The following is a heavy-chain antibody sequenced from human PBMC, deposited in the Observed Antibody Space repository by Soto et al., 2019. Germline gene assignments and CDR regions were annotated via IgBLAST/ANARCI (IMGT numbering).Heavy chain of an antibody. CDR2: ITTSSAYI. D-gene: IGHD2-21*01. CDR1: GFTFNTYD. CDR3: VRSGTARLLRHSWFDT. Sequence: EVQLVESGGGLVKPGGSLRLSCAASGFTFNTYDMNWVRQAPGKGLEWVSSITTSSAYIYYADSLKGRITISRDNAKNSLFLQMNSLRAEDTAVYYCVRSGTARLLRHSWFDTWGHGPRVNVSS. V-gene: IGHV3-21*01. J-gene: IGHJ5*01.